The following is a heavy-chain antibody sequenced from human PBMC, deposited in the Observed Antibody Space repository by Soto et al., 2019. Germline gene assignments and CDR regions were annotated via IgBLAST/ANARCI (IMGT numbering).Heavy chain of an antibody. V-gene: IGHV1-18*01. CDR2: ISAYNGNT. J-gene: IGHJ4*02. CDR3: ARDLPPVDY. Sequence: QIQLVQSGAEVKKPGASVKVSCKASGYTFSSYHITWVRQAPGQGLEWMGWISAYNGNTNYAQTLQGSVTMTTDPSTITAYMELRSLRSDDTAVYYCARDLPPVDYWGQGTLVTVSS. CDR1: GYTFSSYH.